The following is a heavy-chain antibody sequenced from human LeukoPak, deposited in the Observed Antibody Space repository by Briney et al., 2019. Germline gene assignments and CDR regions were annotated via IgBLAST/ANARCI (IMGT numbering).Heavy chain of an antibody. CDR3: ARDGHYDILTGYFQD. CDR1: GFTFSSYS. J-gene: IGHJ1*01. Sequence: PGGSLRLSCAASGFTFSSYSMNWVRQAPGKGLEWVSYISSSSSTIYCADSVKGRFTISRDNAKNSLYLQMNSLRAEDTAVYYCARDGHYDILTGYFQDWGQGTLVTVSS. CDR2: ISSSSSTI. D-gene: IGHD3-9*01. V-gene: IGHV3-48*04.